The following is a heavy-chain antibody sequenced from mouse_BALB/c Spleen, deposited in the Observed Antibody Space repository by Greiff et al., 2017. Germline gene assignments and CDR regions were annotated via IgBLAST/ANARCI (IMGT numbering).Heavy chain of an antibody. D-gene: IGHD4-1*01. J-gene: IGHJ3*01. CDR1: GFTFTDYY. V-gene: IGHV7-3*02. Sequence: EVQLQESGGGLVQPGGSLRLSCATSGFTFTDYYMSWVRQPPGKALEWLGFIRNKANGYTTEYSASVKGRFTISRDISQSILNLQMNTLRAEDSATYDGERDDDWASIAYWGQGTLVTVSA. CDR2: IRNKANGYTT. CDR3: ERDDDWASIAY.